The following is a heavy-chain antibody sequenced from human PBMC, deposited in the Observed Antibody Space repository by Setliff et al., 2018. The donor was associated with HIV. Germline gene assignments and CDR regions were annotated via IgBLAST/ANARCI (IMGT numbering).Heavy chain of an antibody. Sequence: SGPTLVNPTQTLTLTCPFSGLSLSTSGVGVGWIRQSPGKALEWLAFIYWNNNKHYSTSLKSRLTVTKDTSKNRVVFTMTNMDPVDTATYYCAYSGRQLRGPYFDFWGQGTPVTVS. J-gene: IGHJ4*02. V-gene: IGHV2-5*01. CDR1: GLSLSTSGVG. D-gene: IGHD1-1*01. CDR2: IYWNNNK. CDR3: AYSGRQLRGPYFDF.